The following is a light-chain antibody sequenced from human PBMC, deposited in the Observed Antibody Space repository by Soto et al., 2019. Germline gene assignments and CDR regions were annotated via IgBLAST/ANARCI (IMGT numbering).Light chain of an antibody. Sequence: DIVLTQSPGTLSLSPGERATLSCRASQSVSSNHLAWYQQKPGQAPRILIYGASSRATGIPDRFSGSGSGTEFTLTISRLEPEDFAVYYCQQYGSSSWTFGQGTKVDIK. CDR2: GAS. V-gene: IGKV3-20*01. CDR1: QSVSSNH. CDR3: QQYGSSSWT. J-gene: IGKJ1*01.